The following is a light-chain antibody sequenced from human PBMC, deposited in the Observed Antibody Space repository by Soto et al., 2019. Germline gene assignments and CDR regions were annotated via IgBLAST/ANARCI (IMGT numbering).Light chain of an antibody. CDR1: QSIRSC. J-gene: IGKJ1*01. CDR2: KAS. CDR3: QEYSDLWT. Sequence: DIQMTQFPSTLSASVGDSVTITCRASQSIRSCLAWDQQKPGKAPRLLIYKASTLESGVPSRFSGSVSGTEFTLTISSLQPDDFATYYCQEYSDLWTFGQGTKVDIK. V-gene: IGKV1-5*03.